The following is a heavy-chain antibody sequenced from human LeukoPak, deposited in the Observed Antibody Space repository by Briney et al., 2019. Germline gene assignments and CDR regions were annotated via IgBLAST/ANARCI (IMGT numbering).Heavy chain of an antibody. CDR2: ISSYNGNA. CDR3: ARDRSSGSNNWFDP. D-gene: IGHD3-22*01. CDR1: GYTFTTYG. J-gene: IGHJ5*02. Sequence: ASVKVSCKASGYTFTTYGITWVRQAPGQGLEWMGWISSYNGNANYAQKLQGRLTMTTDTSTPTAYMELRSLRSDDTAVYYCARDRSSGSNNWFDPWGQGTLVTVSS. V-gene: IGHV1-18*01.